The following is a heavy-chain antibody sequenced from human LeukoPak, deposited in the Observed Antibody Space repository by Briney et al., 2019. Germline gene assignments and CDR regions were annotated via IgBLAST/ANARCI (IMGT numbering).Heavy chain of an antibody. Sequence: PGGSLRLSCAASGFMFSSYAMGWVRQFPGKGLEWVSAISGSGGNTYYADSVKGRFTISRDDSKNTLYLQMNSLRAEDTAVYYCAKDLGFGEIYYYFDYWGQGTLVTVSS. J-gene: IGHJ4*02. CDR3: AKDLGFGEIYYYFDY. CDR1: GFMFSSYA. CDR2: ISGSGGNT. V-gene: IGHV3-23*01. D-gene: IGHD3-10*01.